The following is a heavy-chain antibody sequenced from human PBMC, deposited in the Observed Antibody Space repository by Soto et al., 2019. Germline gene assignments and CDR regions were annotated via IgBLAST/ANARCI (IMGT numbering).Heavy chain of an antibody. V-gene: IGHV1-2*02. D-gene: IGHD2-2*02. J-gene: IGHJ6*02. Sequence: ASVKVSCKASGYTFTDYYIYWLRQAPGHGLEWMGWINPNSGATNYAHNFQGRVTMTRDTSIRAAYMELSRLSSDDTAVYYCAKDQGGYMVSGMDVWGQGATVTVSS. CDR3: AKDQGGYMVSGMDV. CDR2: INPNSGAT. CDR1: GYTFTDYY.